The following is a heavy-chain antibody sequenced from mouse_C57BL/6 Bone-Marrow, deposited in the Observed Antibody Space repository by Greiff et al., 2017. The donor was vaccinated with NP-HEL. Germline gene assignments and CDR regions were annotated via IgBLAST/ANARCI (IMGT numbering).Heavy chain of an antibody. Sequence: EVQLQQSGPVLVKPGASVKMSCKASGYTFTDYYMNWVKQSHGKSLEWIGVINPYNGGTSYNQKFKGKATLTVDKSSSTAYMQLSSLTSEDSAVYYCARGGLLDWYFDVWGTGTTVTVSS. CDR2: INPYNGGT. D-gene: IGHD1-1*01. V-gene: IGHV1-19*01. CDR3: ARGGLLDWYFDV. J-gene: IGHJ1*03. CDR1: GYTFTDYY.